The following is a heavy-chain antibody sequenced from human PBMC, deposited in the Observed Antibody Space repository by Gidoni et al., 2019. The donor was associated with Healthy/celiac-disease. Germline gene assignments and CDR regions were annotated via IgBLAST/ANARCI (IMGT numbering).Heavy chain of an antibody. CDR2: SIPIIGTA. J-gene: IGHJ4*02. CDR1: GGTFSSYA. CDR3: ERDCSGGSCYGFDY. Sequence: QVQLVPSGAEVKRPGSSAKVSCKASGGTFSSYAIRWVRQAPGRGLAWMGGSIPIIGTANYAQKFQGRVTSTANESTGTTYMELSSLRSEDTAVYSCERDCSGGSCYGFDYWGQGTLVTVSS. V-gene: IGHV1-69*01. D-gene: IGHD2-15*01.